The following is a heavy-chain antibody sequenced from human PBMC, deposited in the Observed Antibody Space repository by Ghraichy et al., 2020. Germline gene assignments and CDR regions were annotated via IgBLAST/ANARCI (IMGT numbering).Heavy chain of an antibody. CDR2: MFLDGST. Sequence: SETLSLTCVVSGYSISSGYYWGWLRQPPGKGLDWIGSMFLDGSTYYSPSLKSPVTISVDMSKNQFYLNLESVTAADTVVYYCARLYGDYPSGAFDIWGQGTMVTVSS. V-gene: IGHV4-38-2*01. D-gene: IGHD4-17*01. CDR1: GYSISSGYY. J-gene: IGHJ3*02. CDR3: ARLYGDYPSGAFDI.